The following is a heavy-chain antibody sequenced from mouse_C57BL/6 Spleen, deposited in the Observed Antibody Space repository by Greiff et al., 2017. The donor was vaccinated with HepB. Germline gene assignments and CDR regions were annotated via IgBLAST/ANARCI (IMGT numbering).Heavy chain of an antibody. V-gene: IGHV1-76*01. CDR1: GYTFTDYY. CDR2: IYPGSGNT. D-gene: IGHD3-3*01. J-gene: IGHJ4*01. CDR3: ARWLIYYAMDY. Sequence: VQVVESGAELVRPGASVKLSCKASGYTFTDYYINWVKQRPGQGLEWIARIYPGSGNTYYNEKFKGKATLTAEKSSSTAYMQLSSLTSEDSAVYFCARWLIYYAMDYWGQGTSVTVSS.